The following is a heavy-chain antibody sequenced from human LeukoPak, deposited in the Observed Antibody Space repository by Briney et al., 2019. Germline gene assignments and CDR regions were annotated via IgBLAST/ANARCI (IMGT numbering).Heavy chain of an antibody. CDR1: GFMFSSNW. CDR2: IKEDGTET. V-gene: IGHV3-7*01. J-gene: IGHJ4*02. Sequence: GGSLRLSCAASGFMFSSNWMGWVRLAPGKGLEWVANIKEDGTETYYVDSVKGRFTISRDNAKNTLYLQMNGLRAEDTAVYYCSRSAYYDGSGNYYDYWGQGTLVTVSS. D-gene: IGHD3-22*01. CDR3: SRSAYYDGSGNYYDY.